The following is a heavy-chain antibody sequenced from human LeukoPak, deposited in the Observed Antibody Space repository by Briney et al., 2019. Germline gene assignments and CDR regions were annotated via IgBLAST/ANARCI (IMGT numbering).Heavy chain of an antibody. CDR3: ASRQEYYDILTGKGAWWFDP. J-gene: IGHJ5*02. D-gene: IGHD3-9*01. CDR2: INHSGST. CDR1: GGSFSGYY. Sequence: PSETLSLTCAVYGGSFSGYYWSWIRRPPGKGLEWIGEINHSGSTNYNPSLKSRVTISVDTSKNQFSLKLSSVTAADTAVYYCASRQEYYDILTGKGAWWFDPWGQGTLVTVSS. V-gene: IGHV4-34*01.